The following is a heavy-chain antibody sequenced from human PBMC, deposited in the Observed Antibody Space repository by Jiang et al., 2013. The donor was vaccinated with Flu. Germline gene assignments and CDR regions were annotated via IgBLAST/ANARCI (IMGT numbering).Heavy chain of an antibody. CDR3: ATQGNHRGDY. CDR1: SDLFRSHDW. CDR2: IHQGGHT. J-gene: IGHJ4*02. D-gene: IGHD2/OR15-2a*01. Sequence: TLSLTCDVSSDLFRSHDWWSWVRQPPGKGLEWIGEIHQGGHTNIIPSLKSRVTISLDESKNQIFLNMNSVTAADTAVYYCATQGNHRGDYWGQGALVT. V-gene: IGHV4-4*02.